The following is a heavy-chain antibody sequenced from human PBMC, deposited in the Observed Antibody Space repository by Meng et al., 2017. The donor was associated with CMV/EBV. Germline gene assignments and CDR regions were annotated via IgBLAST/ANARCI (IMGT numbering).Heavy chain of an antibody. D-gene: IGHD6-25*01. CDR1: GFTVSSNY. CDR2: IYSGGST. J-gene: IGHJ4*02. V-gene: IGHV3-53*05. Sequence: GGSLRLSCAASGFTVSSNYMSWVRQAPGKGLEWVSVIYSGGSTYYADSVKGRFTISRDNSKNTLYLQMNSLRPEDTAVYYCAREIGTAAGRFDYWGQGSLVTVSS. CDR3: AREIGTAAGRFDY.